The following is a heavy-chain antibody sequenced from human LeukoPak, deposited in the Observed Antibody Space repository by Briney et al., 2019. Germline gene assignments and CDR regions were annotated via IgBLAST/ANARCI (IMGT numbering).Heavy chain of an antibody. D-gene: IGHD3-3*01. CDR1: GGAFSSNT. Sequence: SVKVSCTASGGAFSSNTIRWVRQAPGQGLEWMGRIIPMLAIPNYAQKFQGRVTITADKSTTTAYMELSSLRSEDTAVYYCARGWGDYNFWSGSYKYWGQGTLVTVSS. CDR3: ARGWGDYNFWSGSYKY. V-gene: IGHV1-69*02. CDR2: IIPMLAIP. J-gene: IGHJ4*02.